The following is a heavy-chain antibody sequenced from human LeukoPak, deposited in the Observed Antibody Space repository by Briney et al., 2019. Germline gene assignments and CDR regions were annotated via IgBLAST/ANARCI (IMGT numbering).Heavy chain of an antibody. Sequence: GGSLRVSCAASGFSFSSYSMNWVRQAPGKGLEWVSSISSSSSYIYYADSVKGRFTISRDNAKNSLYLQMNSLRAEDTAVYYCAREVENTSGWYSHFDYWGQGTLVTVSS. CDR3: AREVENTSGWYSHFDY. CDR1: GFSFSSYS. D-gene: IGHD6-19*01. J-gene: IGHJ4*02. CDR2: ISSSSSYI. V-gene: IGHV3-21*01.